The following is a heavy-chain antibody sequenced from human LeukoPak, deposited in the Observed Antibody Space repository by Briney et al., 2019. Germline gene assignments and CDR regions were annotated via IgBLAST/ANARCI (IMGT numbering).Heavy chain of an antibody. V-gene: IGHV4-4*02. D-gene: IGHD3-9*01. CDR1: GGSISSNNW. CDR3: ARFENWFDP. J-gene: IGHJ5*02. CDR2: VYHDGST. Sequence: SETLSLTRAVSGGSISSNNWWSWVRQPPGKGLEWIGEVYHDGSTNYNPSLQSRVTISVDTSKNQFSLKLSSVTAADTAVYYCARFENWFDPWGQGTLVTVSS.